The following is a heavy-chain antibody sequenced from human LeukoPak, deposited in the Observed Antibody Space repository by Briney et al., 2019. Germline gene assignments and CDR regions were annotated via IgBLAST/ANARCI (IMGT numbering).Heavy chain of an antibody. D-gene: IGHD3-9*01. CDR1: GCTFSSYA. CDR3: AKDYDILTGSEY. J-gene: IGHJ4*02. V-gene: IGHV3-23*01. CDR2: ISGSSGST. Sequence: PGGSLRLSCAASGCTFSSYAMSWVRQAPGKGLEWVSAISGSSGSTYYADSVKGRFTISRDNSKNTLYLQMNSLRAEDTAVYYCAKDYDILTGSEYWGQGTLVTVSS.